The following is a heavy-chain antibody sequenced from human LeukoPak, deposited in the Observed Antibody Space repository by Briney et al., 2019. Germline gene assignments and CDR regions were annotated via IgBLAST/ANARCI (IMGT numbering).Heavy chain of an antibody. CDR3: ARELDYGGYWAPYFDY. J-gene: IGHJ4*02. CDR1: GFTFSSYG. V-gene: IGHV3-33*01. D-gene: IGHD4-17*01. Sequence: GGSLRLSCAASGFTFSSYGMHWVRQAPGKGLEWVAVIWYDGSNKHYADSVKGRFTISRDNSKNTLYLQMNSLRAEDTAVYYCARELDYGGYWAPYFDYWGQGTLVTVSS. CDR2: IWYDGSNK.